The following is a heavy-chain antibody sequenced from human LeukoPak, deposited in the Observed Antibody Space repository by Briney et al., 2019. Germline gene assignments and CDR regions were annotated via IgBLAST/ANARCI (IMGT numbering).Heavy chain of an antibody. V-gene: IGHV3-53*01. J-gene: IGHJ4*02. CDR3: AKDLYTMIARRDY. CDR2: IYSGGST. D-gene: IGHD3-22*01. CDR1: GFTLSSNY. Sequence: GGSLRLSCAASGFTLSSNYVGWVRQAPGKGLEWVSHIYSGGSTYHVDAVKGRFTISRDNSKNTLYLQMNSLRAEDTAVYYCAKDLYTMIARRDYWGQGTLVTVSS.